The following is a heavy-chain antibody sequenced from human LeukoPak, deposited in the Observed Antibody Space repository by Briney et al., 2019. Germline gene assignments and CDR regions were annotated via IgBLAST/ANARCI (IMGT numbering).Heavy chain of an antibody. J-gene: IGHJ5*02. D-gene: IGHD1-26*01. CDR1: GGSISSYY. Sequence: LETLSLTCTVSGGSISSYYWSWIRQPPGKGLEWIGYIYYSGSTNYNPSLKSRVTISVDTSKNQFSLKLSSVTAADTAVYYCARARGVGASWFDPWGQGTLVTVSS. CDR3: ARARGVGASWFDP. CDR2: IYYSGST. V-gene: IGHV4-59*01.